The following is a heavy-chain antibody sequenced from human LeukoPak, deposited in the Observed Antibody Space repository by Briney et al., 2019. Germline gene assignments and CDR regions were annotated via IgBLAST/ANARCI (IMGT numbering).Heavy chain of an antibody. V-gene: IGHV5-51*01. J-gene: IGHJ4*02. Sequence: GESLKISCKGYGYRFTSYWIGWARQMPGKGLEWMGIIYPGDSDTRYSPSFQGQVTISADKSISTAYLQWSSLKASDTAMYYCARLALAADELDYWGQGTLVTVSS. CDR2: IYPGDSDT. CDR3: ARLALAADELDY. D-gene: IGHD6-13*01. CDR1: GYRFTSYW.